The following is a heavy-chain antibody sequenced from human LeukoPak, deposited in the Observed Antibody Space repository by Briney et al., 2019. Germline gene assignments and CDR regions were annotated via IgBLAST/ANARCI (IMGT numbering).Heavy chain of an antibody. CDR1: GYSFTDYW. V-gene: IGHV5-51*01. Sequence: GESLKISCKASGYSFTDYWIGWVRQMPGKGLEWMGIIYPGDPDTRYSLSFQGQVTIPADKSISTAYLQWSSLKASDTAMYYCARCTSPSSKFQSGYYYMDVWGKGTTVTVSS. CDR2: IYPGDPDT. D-gene: IGHD6-6*01. CDR3: ARCTSPSSKFQSGYYYMDV. J-gene: IGHJ6*03.